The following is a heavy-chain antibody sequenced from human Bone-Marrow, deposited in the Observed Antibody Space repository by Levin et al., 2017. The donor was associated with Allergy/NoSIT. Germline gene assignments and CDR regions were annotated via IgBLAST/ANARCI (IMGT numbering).Heavy chain of an antibody. V-gene: IGHV3-7*01. J-gene: IGHJ6*02. CDR1: GFSFTDYW. D-gene: IGHD3-16*01. CDR3: VLGDGRGHVMDL. CDR2: IKQDESEK. Sequence: GESLKISCAASGFSFTDYWMTWVRQAPGRGLESVAIIKQDESEKYYVDSVKGRFTVSRDNTKNSLYLQMNSLRAEDTAVYYCVLGDGRGHVMDLWGQGTTVTVSS.